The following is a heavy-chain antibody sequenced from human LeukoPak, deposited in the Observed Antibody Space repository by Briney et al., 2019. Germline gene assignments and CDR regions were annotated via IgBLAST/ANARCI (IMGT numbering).Heavy chain of an antibody. J-gene: IGHJ4*02. CDR1: GYTFVSYY. CDR2: INPSDGST. CDR3: ARPGTGDY. Sequence: ASVKVSCKTSGYTFVSYYLHWVRQAPGQGLEWMGIINPSDGSTGYAQKLQGRVTLTRDTSTSTVYMELSSLRYEDTAVYYCARPGTGDYWGQGTLVTVSS. D-gene: IGHD1-7*01. V-gene: IGHV1-46*01.